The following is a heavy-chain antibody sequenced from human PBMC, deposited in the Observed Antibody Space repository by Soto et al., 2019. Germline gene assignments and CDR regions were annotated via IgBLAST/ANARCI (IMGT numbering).Heavy chain of an antibody. V-gene: IGHV4-39*01. J-gene: IGHJ5*02. Sequence: QLQLQESGPGLVKPSETLSLTCTVSGGSISSSSYYWGWIRQPPGKGLEWIGSIYYSGSTYYNPSPKSRVTMPVDTSNTPFSLKLSSVAAADTAVDYWARRVLNAAAEWEDWFDPWGQGTLVTVSS. CDR3: ARRVLNAAAEWEDWFDP. CDR2: IYYSGST. D-gene: IGHD6-13*01. CDR1: GGSISSSSYY.